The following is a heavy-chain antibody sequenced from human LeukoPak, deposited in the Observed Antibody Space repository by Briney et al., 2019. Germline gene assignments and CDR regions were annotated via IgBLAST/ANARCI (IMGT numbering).Heavy chain of an antibody. V-gene: IGHV3-74*01. J-gene: IGHJ3*01. CDR2: INSDGSST. CDR1: GFTFSRYW. D-gene: IGHD4-17*01. CDR3: ARGGYGDLESVIR. Sequence: PGGSLRLSCAASGFTFSRYWMHWVRHAPGKGLVWVSRINSDGSSTSYADSVKGRFTISRDNAKNTLYLQMNSLRAEDTAVYYCARGGYGDLESVIRWGQGTMVTVSS.